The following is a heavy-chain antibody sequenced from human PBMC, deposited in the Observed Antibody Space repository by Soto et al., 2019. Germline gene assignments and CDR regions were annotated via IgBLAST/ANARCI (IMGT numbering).Heavy chain of an antibody. CDR3: ASGGGNYDFWSGYLVGAGYYYGMDV. CDR2: IYYSGST. D-gene: IGHD3-3*01. CDR1: GGSISSYY. J-gene: IGHJ6*02. V-gene: IGHV4-59*01. Sequence: SETLSLTCTVSGGSISSYYWSWIRQPPGKGLEWIGYIYYSGSTNYNPSLKSRVTISVDTSKNQFSLKLSSLTAADTAVYYCASGGGNYDFWSGYLVGAGYYYGMDVWGQGTTVTVSS.